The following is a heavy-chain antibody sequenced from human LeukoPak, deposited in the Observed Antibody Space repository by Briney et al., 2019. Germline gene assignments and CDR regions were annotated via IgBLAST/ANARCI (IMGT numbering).Heavy chain of an antibody. CDR3: AADGYSRDYYFDY. D-gene: IGHD6-13*01. CDR1: GYTFTGYH. J-gene: IGHJ4*02. V-gene: IGHV1-2*06. CDR2: INPNSGDT. Sequence: ASVKVSCKASGYTFTGYHMHWVRQAPGQGLEWMGRINPNSGDTNYAQKFQGRVTMTRDTSISTAYMELSRLRSDDTAVYYCAADGYSRDYYFDYWGQGTLVTVSS.